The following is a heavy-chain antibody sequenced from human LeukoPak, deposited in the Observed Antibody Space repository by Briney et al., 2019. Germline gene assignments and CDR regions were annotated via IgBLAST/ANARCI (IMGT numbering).Heavy chain of an antibody. CDR3: ARETRGFWSGYPETNFDY. Sequence: KASETLSLTCTVSGGSISSYYWSWIRQPAGKGLEWIGRIYTSGSTNYNPSLKSRVTMSVGTSKNQFSLKLSSVTAADTAVYYYARETRGFWSGYPETNFDYWGQGTLVTVSS. CDR1: GGSISSYY. CDR2: IYTSGST. J-gene: IGHJ4*02. V-gene: IGHV4-4*07. D-gene: IGHD3-3*01.